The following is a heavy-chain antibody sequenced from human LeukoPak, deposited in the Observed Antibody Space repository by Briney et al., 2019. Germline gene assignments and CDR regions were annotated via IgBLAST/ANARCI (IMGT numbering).Heavy chain of an antibody. Sequence: GASVKVSCKPSGGTFSSYAISWVRQAPGQGLEWMGGIIPIFGTANYAQKFQGRVTITADKSTSTAYMELSSLRSEDTAVYYCARDDILTGYYSFDYWGQGTLVTVSS. D-gene: IGHD3-9*01. CDR3: ARDDILTGYYSFDY. CDR2: IIPIFGTA. V-gene: IGHV1-69*06. CDR1: GGTFSSYA. J-gene: IGHJ4*02.